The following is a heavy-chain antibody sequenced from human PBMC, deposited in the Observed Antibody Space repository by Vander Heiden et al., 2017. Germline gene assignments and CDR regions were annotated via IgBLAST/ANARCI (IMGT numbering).Heavy chain of an antibody. CDR2: ISGSGGNT. CDR3: AKADSGTYFLDS. D-gene: IGHD1-26*01. Sequence: EVQLLESGGDLGQPGGSLRLSCAASGFSFSTCAMSWVRQAPGKGLEWVSAISGSGGNTYDADAVKGRLTISRDNSRKTRYLKVNTMRAEETAVYYFAKADSGTYFLDSGGQGTMVTVYS. CDR1: GFSFSTCA. V-gene: IGHV3-23*01. J-gene: IGHJ4*02.